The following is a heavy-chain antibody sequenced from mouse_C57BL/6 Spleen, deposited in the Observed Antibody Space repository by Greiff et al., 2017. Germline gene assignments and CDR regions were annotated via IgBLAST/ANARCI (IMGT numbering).Heavy chain of an antibody. CDR3: AKEGGIYDGYSYAMDY. CDR2: IWSGGST. D-gene: IGHD2-3*01. CDR1: GFSLTSYG. V-gene: IGHV2-4*01. Sequence: VKVVESGPGLVQPSQSLSITCTVSGFSLTSYGVHWVRQPPGKGLEWLGVIWSGGSTDYNAAFISRLSISKDNSKSQVLFKMNSLQADDTAIYYCAKEGGIYDGYSYAMDYWGQGTSVTVSS. J-gene: IGHJ4*01.